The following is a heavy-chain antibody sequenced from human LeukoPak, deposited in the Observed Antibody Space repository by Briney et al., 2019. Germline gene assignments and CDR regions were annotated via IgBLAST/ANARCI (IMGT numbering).Heavy chain of an antibody. CDR1: GGTFISYA. CDR2: IIPIFGTA. J-gene: IGHJ3*02. CDR3: AREDSSGYLNAFDI. D-gene: IGHD3-22*01. V-gene: IGHV1-69*06. Sequence: SVTVSFTASGGTFISYAISWVRQAPGQGLEWMGGIIPIFGTANYAQKFQGRVTITADKSTSTAYMELSSLRSEDTAVYYCAREDSSGYLNAFDIWGQGTMVTVSS.